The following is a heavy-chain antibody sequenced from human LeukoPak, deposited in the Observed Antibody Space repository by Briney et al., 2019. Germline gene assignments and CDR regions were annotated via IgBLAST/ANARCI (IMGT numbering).Heavy chain of an antibody. CDR1: GFTFDDYA. J-gene: IGHJ3*02. CDR3: ARPAVVTGVDAFDI. V-gene: IGHV3-9*01. Sequence: GGSLRLSCAASGFTFDDYAMHWVRQAPGKGLEWVSGISWNSGSIGYADSVKGRFTISRDNAKNSLYLQMNSLGAEDTAVYYCARPAVVTGVDAFDIWGQGTMVTVSS. CDR2: ISWNSGSI. D-gene: IGHD4-23*01.